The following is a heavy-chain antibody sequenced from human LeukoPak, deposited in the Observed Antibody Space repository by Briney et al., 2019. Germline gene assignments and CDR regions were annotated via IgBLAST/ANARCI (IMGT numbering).Heavy chain of an antibody. Sequence: GGSLRLSCAASGFTFSSHWMHWVRQAPGKGLVWVSRINSDGSSTSYADSVKGRFTISRDNAKNSLYLQMNSLRAEDTAVYYCARGAPPRIAVAGDAFDIWGQGTMVTVSS. CDR1: GFTFSSHW. J-gene: IGHJ3*02. D-gene: IGHD6-19*01. CDR2: INSDGSST. V-gene: IGHV3-74*01. CDR3: ARGAPPRIAVAGDAFDI.